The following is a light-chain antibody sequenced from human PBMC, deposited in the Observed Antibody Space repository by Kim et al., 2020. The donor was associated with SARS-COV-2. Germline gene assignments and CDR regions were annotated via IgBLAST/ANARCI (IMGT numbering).Light chain of an antibody. CDR3: QSYDSSNPCV. CDR2: EDN. Sequence: KTGTNTATRRRGSIAGNYVQWYPQRPGRAPTTVIYEDNQRPSGVPDRFSGSIDSSSNSASLTISGLKTEDEADYYCQSYDSSNPCVFGGGTQLTVL. CDR1: RGSIAGNY. J-gene: IGLJ3*02. V-gene: IGLV6-57*03.